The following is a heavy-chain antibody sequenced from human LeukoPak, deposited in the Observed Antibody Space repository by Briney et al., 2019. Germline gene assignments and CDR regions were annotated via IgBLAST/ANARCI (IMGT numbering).Heavy chain of an antibody. CDR1: GFTFSSYS. CDR2: ISSSSSYI. CDR3: ARAGGSIAAHCFDP. Sequence: PGGSLRLSCAASGFTFSSYSMNWVRRAPGKGLEWVSSISSSSSYIYYADSVKGRFTIPRDNAKNSLYLQMNSLRAEDTAVYYCARAGGSIAAHCFDPWGQGTLVTVSS. V-gene: IGHV3-21*01. J-gene: IGHJ5*02. D-gene: IGHD6-6*01.